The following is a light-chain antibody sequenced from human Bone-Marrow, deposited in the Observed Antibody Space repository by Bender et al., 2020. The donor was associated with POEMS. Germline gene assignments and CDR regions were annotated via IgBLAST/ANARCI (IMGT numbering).Light chain of an antibody. CDR1: SSDIGTYDY. J-gene: IGLJ3*02. Sequence: QSVLTQPLSVSGSPGQSVTISCTGTSSDIGTYDYVSWYQQHPGSAPKLILYDVSHRPSGVPDRISGSKSGTSASLAISGLRSEDEADYYCAVWDDSLNGWVFGGGTKLTVL. V-gene: IGLV2-11*01. CDR2: DVS. CDR3: AVWDDSLNGWV.